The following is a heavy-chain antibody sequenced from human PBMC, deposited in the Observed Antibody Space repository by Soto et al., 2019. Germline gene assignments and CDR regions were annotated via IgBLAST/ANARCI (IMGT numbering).Heavy chain of an antibody. CDR1: GYTFTSYG. V-gene: IGHV1-18*01. CDR2: ISAYNGNT. J-gene: IGHJ4*02. Sequence: ASVKVSCKASGYTFTSYGISWVRQAPGQGLEWMGWISAYNGNTNYAQKLQGRVTMTTDTSTSTAYMELRSLRSDDTAVYYCAREGGAYYDILPGYRLFDYWGQGTLVTVSS. CDR3: AREGGAYYDILPGYRLFDY. D-gene: IGHD3-9*01.